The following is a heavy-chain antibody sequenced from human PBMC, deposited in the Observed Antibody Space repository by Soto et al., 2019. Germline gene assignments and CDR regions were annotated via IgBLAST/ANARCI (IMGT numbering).Heavy chain of an antibody. V-gene: IGHV3-72*01. CDR1: GFTFSDHY. J-gene: IGHJ4*02. Sequence: EVQLVESGGGLVQPGGSLRLSCAASGFTFSDHYMDWVRQDPGKGLEWVGRIRNKANSYTTEYVASVNGRFISSRDDSKTSLYLHMNSLNTEDTAVYFCARGRGSYYAVDYWGQGTLVTVSS. CDR2: IRNKANSYTT. D-gene: IGHD1-26*01. CDR3: ARGRGSYYAVDY.